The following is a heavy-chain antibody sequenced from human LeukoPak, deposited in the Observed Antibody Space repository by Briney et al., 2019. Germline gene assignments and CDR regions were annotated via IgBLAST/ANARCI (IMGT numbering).Heavy chain of an antibody. V-gene: IGHV3-23*01. J-gene: IGHJ6*02. CDR3: AKDVRPGGGGMDV. CDR1: GFTFRTLA. D-gene: IGHD3-10*02. CDR2: ISDNGRST. Sequence: GGSLRLSCAASGFTFRTLAMNWVRRAPGKGLEWVSTISDNGRSTHYAGSVKGRFTISRNNSKNTLDLQMNSLKAEDTAIYYCAKDVRPGGGGMDVWGQGTTVTVSS.